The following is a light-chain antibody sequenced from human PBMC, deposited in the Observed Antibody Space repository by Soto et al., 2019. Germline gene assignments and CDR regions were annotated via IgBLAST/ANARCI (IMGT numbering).Light chain of an antibody. CDR3: MQRIEFPLT. Sequence: DIVMTQTPLSLTVTPGEPASISCRSSQSLLDSDDGNTYLDWYLQKPGQSPQLLTYTVSYRASGVPDRFSGSGSGTDFTLKISRVEAEDVGVYYCMQRIEFPLTFGGGTKVDIK. CDR2: TVS. J-gene: IGKJ4*01. CDR1: QSLLDSDDGNTY. V-gene: IGKV2-40*01.